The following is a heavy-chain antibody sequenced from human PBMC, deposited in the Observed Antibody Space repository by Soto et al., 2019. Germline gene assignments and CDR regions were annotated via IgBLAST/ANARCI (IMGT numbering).Heavy chain of an antibody. J-gene: IGHJ6*02. Sequence: PSETLSLTCPVSGGSISRYYWCWLRQPPGKGLEWIGYIYYSGSTNYNPSLKSRVTISVDTSKKHFSLKLSSVTAADTAVYYCAREKKPRYYYGMDVWGQGTTVTVSS. CDR2: IYYSGST. V-gene: IGHV4-59*01. CDR1: GGSISRYY. CDR3: AREKKPRYYYGMDV.